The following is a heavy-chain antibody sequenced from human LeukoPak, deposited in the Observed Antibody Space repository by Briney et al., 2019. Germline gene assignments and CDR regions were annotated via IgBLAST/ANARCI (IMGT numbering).Heavy chain of an antibody. D-gene: IGHD6-19*01. CDR3: TKELHVAVAVADYYYFYMDV. CDR1: GFAFSSFA. J-gene: IGHJ6*03. Sequence: PGGSLRLSCAASGFAFSSFAMGWVRQSPGKGLEWLSTINGGGNTTFSSDSVKGRFTISRDNYKNTLYLHMDSLRPDDTAIYYCTKELHVAVAVADYYYFYMDVWGRGTAVTVSS. CDR2: INGGGNTT. V-gene: IGHV3-23*01.